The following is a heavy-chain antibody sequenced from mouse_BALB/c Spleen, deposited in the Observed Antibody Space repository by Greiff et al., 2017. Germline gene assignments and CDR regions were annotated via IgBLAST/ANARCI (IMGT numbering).Heavy chain of an antibody. CDR3: ARRHGSSYEFAY. V-gene: IGHV1S56*01. J-gene: IGHJ3*01. Sequence: VQLQESGPELVKPGASVRISCKASGYTFTSYYIHWVKQRPGQGLEWIGWIYPGNVNTKYNEKFKGKATLTADKSSSTAYMQLSSLTSEDSAVYFCARRHGSSYEFAYWGQGTLVTVSA. D-gene: IGHD1-1*01. CDR1: GYTFTSYY. CDR2: IYPGNVNT.